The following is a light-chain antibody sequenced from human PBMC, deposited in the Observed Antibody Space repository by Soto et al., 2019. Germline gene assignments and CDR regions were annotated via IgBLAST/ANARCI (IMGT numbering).Light chain of an antibody. CDR1: SGHSSYA. J-gene: IGLJ2*01. V-gene: IGLV4-69*01. CDR2: LNSDGSH. CDR3: QTWGTGVV. Sequence: QLVLTQSPSASASLGASVKLTCTLSSGHSSYAIAWHQQQPEQGPRYLMKLNSDGSHSKGDGIPDRFSGSSSGAERYLTISSLQSEDEADYYCQTWGTGVVFGGGTKVTVL.